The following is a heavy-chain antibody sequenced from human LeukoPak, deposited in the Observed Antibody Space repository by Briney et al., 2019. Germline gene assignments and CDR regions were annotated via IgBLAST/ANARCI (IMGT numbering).Heavy chain of an antibody. J-gene: IGHJ4*02. Sequence: PGGSLRLSCAASGFTFSTYAMTWVRQARGKGLEWVSGISTSGDRTYYGDSVRGRFTISRDNSKNTLYLQMNSLRAEDTAEYYCARSAVGTSCCTAVDYWGQGTLVTVSS. CDR3: ARSAVGTSCCTAVDY. CDR1: GFTFSTYA. CDR2: ISTSGDRT. D-gene: IGHD1-26*01. V-gene: IGHV3-23*01.